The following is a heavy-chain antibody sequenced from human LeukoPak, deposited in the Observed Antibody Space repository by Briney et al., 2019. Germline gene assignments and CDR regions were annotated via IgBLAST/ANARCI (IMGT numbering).Heavy chain of an antibody. CDR3: ARDQSHHDSSGSLYDP. J-gene: IGHJ5*02. D-gene: IGHD3-22*01. Sequence: GGTLRLSCAASGFTLSIYAMSWVRQAPGKGLEWVSGFSVSDKTTYYADSVKGRFTISRDNSKNTLYLQMNSLTPDDTALYYCARDQSHHDSSGSLYDPWGQGTLVTVSS. CDR2: FSVSDKTT. V-gene: IGHV3-23*01. CDR1: GFTLSIYA.